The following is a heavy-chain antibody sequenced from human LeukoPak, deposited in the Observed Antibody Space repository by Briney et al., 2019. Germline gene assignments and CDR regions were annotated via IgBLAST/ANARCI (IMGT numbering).Heavy chain of an antibody. J-gene: IGHJ6*03. CDR2: IYTSGST. CDR1: GGSISSYY. Sequence: SETLSLTCTVSGGSISSYYWSWIRQPAGKGLEWIGRIYTSGSTNYNPSLKSRVTISVDTSKEQFSLRLTSVTAADTAVYYCARLYSSTSPYYNYYYMDVWGKGTTVTVSS. CDR3: ARLYSSTSPYYNYYYMDV. V-gene: IGHV4-4*07. D-gene: IGHD6-13*01.